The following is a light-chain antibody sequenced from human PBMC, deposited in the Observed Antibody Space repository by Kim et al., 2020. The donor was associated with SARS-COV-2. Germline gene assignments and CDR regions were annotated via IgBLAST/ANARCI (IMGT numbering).Light chain of an antibody. CDR3: SSYVGNNNFV. J-gene: IGLJ1*01. CDR2: RIN. CDR1: SSHVGDFNY. Sequence: GHSATLSGTGTSSHVGDFNYVSWYQQHPGSAPKLRIYRINEPPSGIPDRFSGSKSGNTASLTVSGLQAEHEADYYCSSYVGNNNFVFGLGTKVTVL. V-gene: IGLV2-8*01.